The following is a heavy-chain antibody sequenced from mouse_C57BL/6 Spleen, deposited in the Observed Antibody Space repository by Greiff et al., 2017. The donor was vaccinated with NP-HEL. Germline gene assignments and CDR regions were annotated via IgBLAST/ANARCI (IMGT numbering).Heavy chain of an antibody. Sequence: QVQLKEPGAELVKPGASVKMSCKASGYTFTSYWITWVKQRPGQGLEWIGDIYPGSGSTNYNEKFKSKATLPVDTSSSTAYMQLSSLTSEDSAVYYCARGDYGSHWYFDVWGTGTTVTVSS. CDR2: IYPGSGST. CDR3: ARGDYGSHWYFDV. J-gene: IGHJ1*03. CDR1: GYTFTSYW. V-gene: IGHV1-55*01. D-gene: IGHD1-1*01.